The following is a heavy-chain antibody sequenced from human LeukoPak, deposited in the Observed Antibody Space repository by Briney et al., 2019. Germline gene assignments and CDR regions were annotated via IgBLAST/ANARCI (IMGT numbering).Heavy chain of an antibody. Sequence: GGSLRLSCAASGFTFSSYEMNWVRQAPGKGLEWVSYISSSGSTIYYADSVKGRFTISRDNAKNSLYLQMNSLRAEDTAVYYCARSHTWWYDWYFDPWGRGTLVTVSS. CDR1: GFTFSSYE. J-gene: IGHJ2*01. D-gene: IGHD2-15*01. CDR2: ISSSGSTI. CDR3: ARSHTWWYDWYFDP. V-gene: IGHV3-48*03.